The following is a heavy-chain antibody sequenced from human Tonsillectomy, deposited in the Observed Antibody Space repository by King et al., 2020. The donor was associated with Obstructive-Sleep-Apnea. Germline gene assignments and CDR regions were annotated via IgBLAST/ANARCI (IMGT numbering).Heavy chain of an antibody. CDR2: IYSGGST. V-gene: IGHV3-66*01. D-gene: IGHD6-19*01. CDR1: GFTVSSSY. CDR3: ASDRGLVAGEYYYGMDV. J-gene: IGHJ6*02. Sequence: VQLVESGGGLVQPGGSLRLSCAASGFTVSSSYMSWVRQAPGKGLEWVSVIYSGGSTYYSDSVKGRFTISRENSKNTLYLQMSNLRAEDTAGYYCASDRGLVAGEYYYGMDVWGQGITVTVSS.